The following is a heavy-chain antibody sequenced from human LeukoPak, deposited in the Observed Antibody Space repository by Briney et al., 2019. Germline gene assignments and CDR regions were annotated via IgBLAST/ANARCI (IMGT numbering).Heavy chain of an antibody. J-gene: IGHJ6*02. V-gene: IGHV3-33*01. CDR3: ARGSGGYQYLMDV. D-gene: IGHD2-15*01. Sequence: GGSLRLSCAASGFSFSSFGMHWVRQAPGGGLEWVTIVGYDESIKYYADSVKDRFTISRDNSKNAVHLQMNSLRAEDTAVYYCARGSGGYQYLMDVWGQGAAVIVSS. CDR2: VGYDESIK. CDR1: GFSFSSFG.